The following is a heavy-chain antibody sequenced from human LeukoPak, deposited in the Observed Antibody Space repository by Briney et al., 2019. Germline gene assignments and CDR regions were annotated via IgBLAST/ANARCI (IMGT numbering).Heavy chain of an antibody. CDR2: ISGSGTT. CDR1: GFTFSRYA. D-gene: IGHD3-22*01. V-gene: IGHV3-23*01. CDR3: AKFGSGYPYDAFDI. J-gene: IGHJ3*02. Sequence: GGSLRLSCAASGFTFSRYAMSWVRQAPGKGLEWVSGISGSGTTYYADSVKGRFTISRDNSKNTLFLQMNSLRVEDTAVYYCAKFGSGYPYDAFDIWGQGTMVTASS.